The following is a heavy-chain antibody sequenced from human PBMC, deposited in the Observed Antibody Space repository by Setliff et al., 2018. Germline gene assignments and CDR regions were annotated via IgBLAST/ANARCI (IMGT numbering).Heavy chain of an antibody. CDR2: IIPIFGTA. J-gene: IGHJ4*02. Sequence: SVKVSCKASGGTFSSYAISWVRQAPGQGLEWMGGIIPIFGTANYAQKFQGRVTTTADESTSTAYMELNSLESEDTAVYYCARVDGAVNYFDYWGQGTLVTVSS. CDR1: GGTFSSYA. V-gene: IGHV1-69*13. CDR3: ARVDGAVNYFDY. D-gene: IGHD3-10*01.